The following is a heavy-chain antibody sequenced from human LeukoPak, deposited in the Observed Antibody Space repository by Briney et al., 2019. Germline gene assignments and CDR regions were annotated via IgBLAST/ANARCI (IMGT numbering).Heavy chain of an antibody. V-gene: IGHV5-51*01. CDR2: IYPGDSDT. CDR3: ASGPVDCSGGSCYTGGY. Sequence: AGESLKISCKGSGYSFTSYWIGWVRQMPGKGLEWMGIIYPGDSDTRYSPSFQGQVTISADKSISTAYLQWSSLKASDTAMYYCASGPVDCSGGSCYTGGYWGQGTLVTVSS. CDR1: GYSFTSYW. J-gene: IGHJ4*02. D-gene: IGHD2-15*01.